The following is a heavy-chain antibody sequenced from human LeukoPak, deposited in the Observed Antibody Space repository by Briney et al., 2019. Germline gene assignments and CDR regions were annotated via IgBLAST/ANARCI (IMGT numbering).Heavy chain of an antibody. V-gene: IGHV3-74*01. J-gene: IGHJ4*02. Sequence: PGGSLRLSCVASGFTFSNDWMHWVRQAPGKGLVWVSRLYSEGGRTYYADPVKGRFTISRDNAKNTLYLQINSLRVEDTAVYYCSRGLGQPVDYWGQGTLVTVSS. CDR1: GFTFSNDW. CDR3: SRGLGQPVDY. D-gene: IGHD6-6*01. CDR2: LYSEGGRT.